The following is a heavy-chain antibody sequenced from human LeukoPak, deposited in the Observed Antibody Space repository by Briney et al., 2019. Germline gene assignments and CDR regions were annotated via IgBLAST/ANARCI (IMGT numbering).Heavy chain of an antibody. Sequence: GGSRRLSCAACGCTFSSYSMNWVRQAEGIWLEWVSYIGWSSNIYYADSVKGRFTISRDNAENSLYLQMNSLRDEDTALYYCARDSAYAFDIWGQGTKVTVSS. J-gene: IGHJ3*02. CDR1: GCTFSSYS. V-gene: IGHV3-48*02. CDR3: ARDSAYAFDI. CDR2: IGWSSNI. D-gene: IGHD1-26*01.